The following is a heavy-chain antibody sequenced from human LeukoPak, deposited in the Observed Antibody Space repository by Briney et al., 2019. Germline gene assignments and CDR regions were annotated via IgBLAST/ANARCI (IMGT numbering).Heavy chain of an antibody. CDR2: INHSGST. D-gene: IGHD6-19*01. V-gene: IGHV4-34*01. CDR1: GGSFSGYY. Sequence: SETLSLTCAVYGGSFSGYYWGRIRQPPGKGLEWIGEINHSGSTNYNPSLKSRVTISVDTSKNQFSLKLSSVTAADTAVYYCARDIQQWLERDWGQGTLVTVPS. J-gene: IGHJ4*02. CDR3: ARDIQQWLERD.